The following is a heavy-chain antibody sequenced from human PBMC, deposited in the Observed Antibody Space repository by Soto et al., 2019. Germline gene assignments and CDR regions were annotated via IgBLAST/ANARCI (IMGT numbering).Heavy chain of an antibody. V-gene: IGHV3-21*01. D-gene: IGHD1-26*01. CDR3: AREDGKVGGSSAFDF. J-gene: IGHJ4*02. CDR1: VFTFITYT. Sequence: PGGSLRLACAWSVFTFITYTLKWVRQAPGHGLEWVASINGRSNYLYYSDSVKGRFTISRDNAKNSLYLQMNRLRAEDTAIYYCAREDGKVGGSSAFDFWGLGSLVTVSS. CDR2: INGRSNYL.